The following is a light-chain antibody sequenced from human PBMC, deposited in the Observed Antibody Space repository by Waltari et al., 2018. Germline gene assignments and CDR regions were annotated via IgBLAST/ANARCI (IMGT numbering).Light chain of an antibody. Sequence: DIVMTQSPDSLTVSLGERATINCKSNQSVLYNSNNKNDVAWYQQKPGQPPKLLIYWASTRQSGVPDRFSGSGSGTDFTLTISSLQAEDVAVYHCQQYYTNPRTFGQGTKVEIK. CDR2: WAS. V-gene: IGKV4-1*01. J-gene: IGKJ1*01. CDR1: QSVLYNSNNKND. CDR3: QQYYTNPRT.